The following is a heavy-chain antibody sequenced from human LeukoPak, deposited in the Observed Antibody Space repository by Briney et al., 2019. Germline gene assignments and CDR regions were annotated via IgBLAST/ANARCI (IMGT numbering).Heavy chain of an antibody. CDR3: ARDLSTGGASDY. J-gene: IGHJ4*02. CDR1: GFTFSSYA. D-gene: IGHD3-16*01. CDR2: ISSSSTYI. V-gene: IGHV3-21*01. Sequence: KTGGSLRLSCAASGFTFSSYALSWVRQAPGKGLKWVSTISSSSTYIYYADSVKGRITISRDNAKNSLSLQMNSLRAEDTAVYYCARDLSTGGASDYWGQGTLVTVSS.